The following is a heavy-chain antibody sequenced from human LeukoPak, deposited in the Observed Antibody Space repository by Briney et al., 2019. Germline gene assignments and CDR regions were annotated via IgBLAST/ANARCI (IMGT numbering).Heavy chain of an antibody. CDR3: ASWYQLAFDY. CDR1: GFTVSSKY. V-gene: IGHV3-53*01. CDR2: IYSGGST. D-gene: IGHD2-2*01. J-gene: IGHJ4*02. Sequence: PGGSLRLSCAAAGFTVSSKYMSSVRQPAGEWMEWVSVIYSGGSTYYADSVKGRFTISRDNSKNTLYLQMNSLRAEDKAVYYCASWYQLAFDYWGQGTLVTVSS.